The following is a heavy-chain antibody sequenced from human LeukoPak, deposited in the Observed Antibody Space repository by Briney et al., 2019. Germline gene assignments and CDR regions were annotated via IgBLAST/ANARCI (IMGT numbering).Heavy chain of an antibody. D-gene: IGHD3-22*01. Sequence: PSETLSLTCSVSGDSVSRSDSYWHWIRQHPGKGLEWIGTIYYSGRTYYSPSLKSRVTMSADPSNNQFSLTLRSVTAADTAVYYCARRRYYDGSGYLEWGQGTLLSVSS. J-gene: IGHJ1*01. V-gene: IGHV4-39*01. CDR2: IYYSGRT. CDR3: ARRRYYDGSGYLE. CDR1: GDSVSRSDSY.